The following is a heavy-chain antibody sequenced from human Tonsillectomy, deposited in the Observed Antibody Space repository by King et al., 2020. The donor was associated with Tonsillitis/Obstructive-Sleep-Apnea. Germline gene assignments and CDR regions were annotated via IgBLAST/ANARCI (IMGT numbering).Heavy chain of an antibody. CDR1: GGSISSSSYY. J-gene: IGHJ6*02. Sequence: QLQESGPGLVKPSETLSLTCTVSGGSISSSSYYWGWIRQPPGKGLEWIGCIYYSGSTYYNPSLKSRVTISVDTSKNQFSLKLSSVTAADTAVYYCARKPDYYYYGMDVWGQGTTVTVSS. V-gene: IGHV4-39*07. CDR2: IYYSGST. CDR3: ARKPDYYYYGMDV.